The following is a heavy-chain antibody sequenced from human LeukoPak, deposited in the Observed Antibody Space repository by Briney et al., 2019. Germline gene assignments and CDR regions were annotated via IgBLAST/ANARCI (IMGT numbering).Heavy chain of an antibody. CDR1: GGSISSSSYY. J-gene: IGHJ6*02. V-gene: IGHV4-39*01. CDR3: ARRATYYYYGMDI. Sequence: SETLSLTCTVSGGSISSSSYYWGWIRQPPGKGLEWIGSIYYSGSTYYNPSLKSRVTISVDTSKNQFSLKLSSVTAADTAVYYCARRATYYYYGMDIWGQGTTVTVSS. CDR2: IYYSGST. D-gene: IGHD5-24*01.